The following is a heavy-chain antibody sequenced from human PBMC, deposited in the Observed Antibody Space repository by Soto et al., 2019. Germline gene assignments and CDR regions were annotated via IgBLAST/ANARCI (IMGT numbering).Heavy chain of an antibody. D-gene: IGHD3-16*01. Sequence: SVKVSCKASGGTFSSYAISWVRQAPGQGLGWMGGIIPIFGTANYAQKFQGRVTITADESTSTAYMELSSLRSEDTAVYYCARPGGLHRDYYYYGMDVWGQGTTVTV. V-gene: IGHV1-69*13. CDR3: ARPGGLHRDYYYYGMDV. CDR1: GGTFSSYA. J-gene: IGHJ6*02. CDR2: IIPIFGTA.